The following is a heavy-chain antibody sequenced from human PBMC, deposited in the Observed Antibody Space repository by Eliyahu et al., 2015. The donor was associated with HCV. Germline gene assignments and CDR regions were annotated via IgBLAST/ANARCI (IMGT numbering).Heavy chain of an antibody. CDR3: ARSLRRSIDY. Sequence: QVQLVQSGAEVKXPGASVKVSCKASGYIFTSYGFTWVRQAPGQGLEWIGLISAYNGDTTYAQKLQXRVTMTTDTSTNTAYMELSSLRSDDTAVYYCARSLRRSIDYWGQGTLVTVSS. D-gene: IGHD5/OR15-5a*01. CDR2: ISAYNGDT. J-gene: IGHJ4*02. V-gene: IGHV1-18*01. CDR1: GYIFTSYG.